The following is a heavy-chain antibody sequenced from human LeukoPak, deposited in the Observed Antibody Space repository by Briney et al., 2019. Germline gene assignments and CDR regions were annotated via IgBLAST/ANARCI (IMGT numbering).Heavy chain of an antibody. D-gene: IGHD5-18*01. CDR2: ISISGAST. J-gene: IGHJ3*02. CDR3: AKVIDSYGQGDI. V-gene: IGHV3-23*01. CDR1: GFTFSSYA. Sequence: GGSLRLSCIASGFTFSSYAMTWVRQAPGKGLEWVSGISISGASTYYADSVKGRFTISRDNSKNTLYLQMNSLRAEDAAVYYCAKVIDSYGQGDIWGQGTMVTVSS.